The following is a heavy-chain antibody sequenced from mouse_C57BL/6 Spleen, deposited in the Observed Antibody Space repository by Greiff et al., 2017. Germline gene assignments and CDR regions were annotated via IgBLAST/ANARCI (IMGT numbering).Heavy chain of an antibody. J-gene: IGHJ2*01. CDR3: ARWGTYYSNWDFDY. CDR2: IYPGDGDT. Sequence: VKLVESGAELVKPGASVKISCKASGYAFSSYWMNWVKQRPGKGLEWIGQIYPGDGDTNYNGKFKGKATLTADKSSSTAYMQLSSLTSEDSAVYFCARWGTYYSNWDFDYWGQGTTLTVSS. D-gene: IGHD2-5*01. V-gene: IGHV1-80*01. CDR1: GYAFSSYW.